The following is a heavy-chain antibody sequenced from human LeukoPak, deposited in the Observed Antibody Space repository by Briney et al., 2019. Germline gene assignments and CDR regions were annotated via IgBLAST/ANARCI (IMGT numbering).Heavy chain of an antibody. D-gene: IGHD6-19*01. CDR3: ARYGNGAWLGHYAFDM. Sequence: GGSLRLSCAASGFTFSSYWMSWVRQAPGKGLEWVANIEQDGSEKYYVDSVKGRFTISRDNAENSLYLQMNSLRAEDTAVYYCARYGNGAWLGHYAFDMWGQGTMVTVSS. CDR1: GFTFSSYW. J-gene: IGHJ3*02. V-gene: IGHV3-7*01. CDR2: IEQDGSEK.